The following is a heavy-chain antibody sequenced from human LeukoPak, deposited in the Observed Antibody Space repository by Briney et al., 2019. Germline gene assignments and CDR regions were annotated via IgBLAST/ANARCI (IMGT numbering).Heavy chain of an antibody. D-gene: IGHD3-10*01. CDR2: ISSSGSTI. CDR1: GFTFSSYE. CDR3: ARAVYYYGSGIDY. V-gene: IGHV3-48*03. Sequence: GGSLRLSCTVSGFTFSSYEMNWVRQAPGKGLEWVSYISSSGSTIYYADSVKGRFTVSRDNAKNSLYLQMNSLRAEDTAVYYCARAVYYYGSGIDYWGQGTLVTVSS. J-gene: IGHJ4*02.